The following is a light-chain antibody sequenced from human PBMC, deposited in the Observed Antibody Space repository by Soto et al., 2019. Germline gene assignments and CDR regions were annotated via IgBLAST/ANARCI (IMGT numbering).Light chain of an antibody. J-gene: IGLJ1*01. CDR2: EVT. CDR3: SCLSTTSTPIV. CDR1: SSDVGNGYDS. V-gene: IGLV2-14*01. Sequence: QSALTQPASVSGSPGQSITISCTGTSSDVGNGYDSVSWYQQHPGKAPKLMIYEVTNRPSGVSSRFSASKAGNTASLTISGLQPEDEAFYYCSCLSTTSTPIVFGTGTKLTVL.